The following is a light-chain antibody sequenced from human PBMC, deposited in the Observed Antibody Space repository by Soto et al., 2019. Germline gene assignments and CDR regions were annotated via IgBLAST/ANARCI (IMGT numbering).Light chain of an antibody. Sequence: QPVLTQPASGSGFPGRSSSISCTSTSSDVGGYNYVSWYQHHPGKAPKLLIYDVSNRPSGVSNRFSGSKSDNTASLTISGLQPEDEADYYCSSYTTSNTRQIVFGTGTKVTVL. J-gene: IGLJ1*01. CDR1: SSDVGGYNY. CDR3: SSYTTSNTRQIV. CDR2: DVS. V-gene: IGLV2-14*03.